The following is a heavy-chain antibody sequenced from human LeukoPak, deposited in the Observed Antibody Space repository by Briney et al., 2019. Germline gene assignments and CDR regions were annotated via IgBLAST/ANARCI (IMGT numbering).Heavy chain of an antibody. J-gene: IGHJ2*01. CDR3: AKAPYGDYGNYWYFDL. Sequence: PGGSLRLSCAASGFTFDDYAMHWVRQAPGKGLEWVSGISWNSGSIGYADSVKGRFTISRDNAKNSLYLQMNSLRAEDTALYYCAKAPYGDYGNYWYFDLWGRGTLVTVSS. V-gene: IGHV3-9*01. CDR2: ISWNSGSI. CDR1: GFTFDDYA. D-gene: IGHD4-17*01.